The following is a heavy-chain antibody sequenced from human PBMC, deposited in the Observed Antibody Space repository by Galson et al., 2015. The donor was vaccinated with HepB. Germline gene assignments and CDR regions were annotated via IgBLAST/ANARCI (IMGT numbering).Heavy chain of an antibody. J-gene: IGHJ4*02. CDR2: IYGGGTT. CDR1: GFTVNSNY. D-gene: IGHD3-16*01. CDR3: TRGRGTTGRHYFDN. V-gene: IGHV3-53*05. Sequence: SLRLSCAASGFTVNSNYLSWVRQAPGKGLEWVSRIYGGGTTKYGDSVKGRFTISRDSSKNTVYLQMNRLRRDDTAVYYGTRGRGTTGRHYFDNWGQGTLVAVSS.